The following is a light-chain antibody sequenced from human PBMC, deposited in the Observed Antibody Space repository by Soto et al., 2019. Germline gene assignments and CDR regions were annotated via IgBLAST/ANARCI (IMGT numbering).Light chain of an antibody. CDR3: QQYGSSPQT. Sequence: EIVLTQSPGTLSLSPGERATFSCRASQTVSQDYLAWFQHKPGQAPRLLMFSATSRAAGIPDRFSGSGSGTHFTLTISRLEPEDFAVYFCQQYGSSPQTFGQGTRVEIK. CDR1: QTVSQDY. CDR2: SAT. J-gene: IGKJ1*01. V-gene: IGKV3-20*01.